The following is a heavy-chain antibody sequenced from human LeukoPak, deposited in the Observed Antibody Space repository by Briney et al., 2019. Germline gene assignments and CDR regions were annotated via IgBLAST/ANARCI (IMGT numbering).Heavy chain of an antibody. CDR3: ARGAGSTISNDAFDI. J-gene: IGHJ3*02. V-gene: IGHV4-30-4*07. Sequence: SQTLSLTCTVSGGSISSGSYSWSWIRQPPGKGLEWIGYFFYSGSTYYNPSLKSRITISVDTSKNQFSLKLSSVTAADTAVYYCARGAGSTISNDAFDIWGQGTMVTVSS. CDR2: FFYSGST. D-gene: IGHD5-24*01. CDR1: GGSISSGSYS.